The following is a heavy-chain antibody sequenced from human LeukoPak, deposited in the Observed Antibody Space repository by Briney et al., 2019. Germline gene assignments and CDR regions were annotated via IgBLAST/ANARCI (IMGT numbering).Heavy chain of an antibody. CDR3: ARDYINYPSVVVIGNFDY. CDR2: VYHTGST. V-gene: IGHV4-38-2*02. CDR1: GYSISNGFY. Sequence: SETLSLTCTVSGYSISNGFYWAWIRQPPGKGLEWIGSVYHTGSTYSNPSLKSRVTISVDTSKNQFSLSLTSVTAADTAVYYCARDYINYPSVVVIGNFDYWGQGTLVTVSS. J-gene: IGHJ4*02. D-gene: IGHD3-22*01.